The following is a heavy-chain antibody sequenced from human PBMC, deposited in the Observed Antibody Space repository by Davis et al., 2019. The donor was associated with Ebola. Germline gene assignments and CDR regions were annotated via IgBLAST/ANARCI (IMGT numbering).Heavy chain of an antibody. CDR2: IYHSGST. CDR1: GGSISSYY. J-gene: IGHJ6*02. CDR3: ARDSNSYGMDV. Sequence: SETLSLTCTVSGGSISSYYWSWIRQPPGKGLEWIGEIYHSGSTNYNPSLKSRVTISVDKSKNQFSLKLSSVTAADTAVYYCARDSNSYGMDVWGQGTTVTVSS. V-gene: IGHV4-59*12.